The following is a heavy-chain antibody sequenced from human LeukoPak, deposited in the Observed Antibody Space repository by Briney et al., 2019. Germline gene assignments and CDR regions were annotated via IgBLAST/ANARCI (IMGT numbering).Heavy chain of an antibody. CDR1: VFTFSSYE. CDR2: ISSSGSTI. D-gene: IGHD3-16*01. V-gene: IGHV3-48*03. J-gene: IGHJ3*02. Sequence: GGSLRLSCAASVFTFSSYEMNWVRQAPGKGREGVSYISSSGSTIYYADSVKGRFTISRDNAKNSLYLQMNSLRAEDTAVYYCARDLIIWGASLLGAFDIWGQGTMVTVSS. CDR3: ARDLIIWGASLLGAFDI.